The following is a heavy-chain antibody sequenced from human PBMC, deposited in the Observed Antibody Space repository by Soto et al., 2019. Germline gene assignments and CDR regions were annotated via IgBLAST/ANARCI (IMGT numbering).Heavy chain of an antibody. J-gene: IGHJ6*02. CDR2: IIPIFGTA. D-gene: IGHD3-3*01. V-gene: IGHV1-69*13. Sequence: GASVKVSCKASGGTFSSYAISWVRQAPGQGLEWMGGIIPIFGTANYAQKFQGRVTITADESTSTAYMELSSLRSEDTAVYYCARVVTIFGVVIIPGDYYGMDVWGQGTTVTVSS. CDR1: GGTFSSYA. CDR3: ARVVTIFGVVIIPGDYYGMDV.